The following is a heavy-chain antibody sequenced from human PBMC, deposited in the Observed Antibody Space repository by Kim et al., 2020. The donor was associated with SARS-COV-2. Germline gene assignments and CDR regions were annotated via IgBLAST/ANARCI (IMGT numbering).Heavy chain of an antibody. V-gene: IGHV4-39*01. CDR3: ARLNVGSPFDP. J-gene: IGHJ5*02. Sequence: SETLSLTCTVSGGSISTYYWGWIRQPPGKGLEYIGCIYHDGSNYYNASLKSRVTIYMDTSKNQFSLKLSSVTAADTAVYYCARLNVGSPFDPWGQGTLVTVSS. D-gene: IGHD6-13*01. CDR2: IYHDGSN. CDR1: GGSISTYY.